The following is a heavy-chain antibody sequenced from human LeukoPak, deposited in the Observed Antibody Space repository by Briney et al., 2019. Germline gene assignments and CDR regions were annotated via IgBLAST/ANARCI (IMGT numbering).Heavy chain of an antibody. J-gene: IGHJ5*02. CDR1: GFTFSNHG. D-gene: IGHD6-25*01. V-gene: IGHV3-48*04. CDR3: ARGPSGSSDKGDWFDP. CDR2: ISSSGSTI. Sequence: PGGSLRLSCAASGFTFSNHGMNWVRQAPGKGLEWVSYISSSGSTIYYADSVKGRFTISRDNAKNSLYLQMNSLRAEDTAVYYCARGPSGSSDKGDWFDPWGQGTLVTVSS.